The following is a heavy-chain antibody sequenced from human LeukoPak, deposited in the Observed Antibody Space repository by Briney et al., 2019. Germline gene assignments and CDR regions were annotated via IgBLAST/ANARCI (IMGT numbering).Heavy chain of an antibody. J-gene: IGHJ3*02. CDR3: AAPRAGQAFDI. V-gene: IGHV5-51*01. CDR1: GYSFTSNW. Sequence: GESLKISCKGSGYSFTSNWIGRVRQMPGKGLEWMGIVHPGDPDTRYSPSFQGQVTISADKSISTAYLQWSSLKASDTAMYYCAAPRAGQAFDIWGQGTMVTVSS. CDR2: VHPGDPDT.